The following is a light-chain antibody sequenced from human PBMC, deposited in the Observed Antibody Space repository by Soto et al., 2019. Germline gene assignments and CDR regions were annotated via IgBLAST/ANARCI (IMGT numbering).Light chain of an antibody. CDR2: DVN. Sequence: QSALTQPRSVSGSPGQSITISCTGTSNGVGGYNYVSWYQQHPGKAPKLLIYDVNKRPSRVPDRFSGSKSGNTSSLTISGLQAEDEADYHCCSYAGSYTFVIFGGGTKVTVL. CDR1: SNGVGGYNY. V-gene: IGLV2-11*01. J-gene: IGLJ2*01. CDR3: CSYAGSYTFVI.